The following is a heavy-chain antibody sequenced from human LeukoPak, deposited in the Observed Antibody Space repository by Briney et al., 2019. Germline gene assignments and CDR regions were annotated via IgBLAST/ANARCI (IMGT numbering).Heavy chain of an antibody. CDR2: IYYNGRT. J-gene: IGHJ6*02. D-gene: IGHD6-19*01. CDR3: ARAGWTSGWDSYSYGMDV. Sequence: PSQNHSLTCSASGGHICTGNYYSRWTRQPPRNGMEWIGNIYYNGRTFYNPSLKSRLTTSVDTSKNQFSLKLSSVTAADTAVYYCARAGWTSGWDSYSYGMDVWGQGTTVTVSS. V-gene: IGHV4-30-4*01. CDR1: GGHICTGNYY.